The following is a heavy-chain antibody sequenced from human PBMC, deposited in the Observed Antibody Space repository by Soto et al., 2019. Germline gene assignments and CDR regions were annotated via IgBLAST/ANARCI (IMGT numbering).Heavy chain of an antibody. CDR2: ISGSGGST. J-gene: IGHJ4*02. Sequence: GGSLRLSCAASGFTFSSYAMSWVRQAPGKGLEWVSAISGSGGSTYYADSVKGRFTISRDNSKNTLYLQMNSLRAEDTAVYYCAKDLIFMATFFTSMDYGGKETLVTVSS. D-gene: IGHD3-16*01. CDR3: AKDLIFMATFFTSMDY. CDR1: GFTFSSYA. V-gene: IGHV3-23*01.